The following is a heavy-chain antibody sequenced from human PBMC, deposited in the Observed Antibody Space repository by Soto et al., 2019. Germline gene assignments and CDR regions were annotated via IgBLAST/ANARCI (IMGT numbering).Heavy chain of an antibody. CDR1: GYTFTSYG. V-gene: IGHV1-18*01. D-gene: IGHD5-12*01. CDR3: ARVGLGRDGYNWFDY. Sequence: QVQLVQSGAEVKKPGASVKVSCKASGYTFTSYGISWVRQAPGQGLEWMGWISAYNGNTNYAQNLQGRVNMTTDTSTSTVYMELRSLTSDDTAVYYCARVGLGRDGYNWFDYWGQGTLVTVSS. J-gene: IGHJ4*02. CDR2: ISAYNGNT.